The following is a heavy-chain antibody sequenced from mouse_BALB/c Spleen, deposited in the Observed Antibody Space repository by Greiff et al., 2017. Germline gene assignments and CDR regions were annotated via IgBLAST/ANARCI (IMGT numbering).Heavy chain of an antibody. Sequence: EVQGVESGGGLVKLGGSLKLSCAASGFTFSSYYMSWVRQTPEKRLELVAAINSNGGSTYYPDTVKGRFTISRDNAKNTLYLQMSSLKSEDTALYYCARQGDYYGSSFFDYWGQGTTLTVSS. CDR2: INSNGGST. CDR3: ARQGDYYGSSFFDY. CDR1: GFTFSSYY. J-gene: IGHJ2*01. D-gene: IGHD1-1*01. V-gene: IGHV5-6-2*01.